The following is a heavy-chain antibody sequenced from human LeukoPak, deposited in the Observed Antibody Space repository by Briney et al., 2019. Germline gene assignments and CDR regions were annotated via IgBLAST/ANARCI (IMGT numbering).Heavy chain of an antibody. CDR3: ANLHWTVTPYDY. Sequence: GGSLTLSCAASEFTFSRNWMNWVRQAPGKGLEWVASINPDGSQKLYVDSVKGRFTISRYNTKSSLYVEMNSLGAEDTAMYYCANLHWTVTPYDYWGQGTRVTVSS. D-gene: IGHD3/OR15-3a*01. V-gene: IGHV3-7*01. J-gene: IGHJ4*02. CDR1: EFTFSRNW. CDR2: INPDGSQK.